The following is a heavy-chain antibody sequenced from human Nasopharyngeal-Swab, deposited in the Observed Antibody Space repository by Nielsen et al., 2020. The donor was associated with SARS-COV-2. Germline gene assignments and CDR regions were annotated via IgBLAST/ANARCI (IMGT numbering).Heavy chain of an antibody. CDR1: GFTFSSYA. J-gene: IGHJ4*02. CDR3: ARDFISSLGYFDY. V-gene: IGHV3-30-3*01. D-gene: IGHD6-13*01. Sequence: GGSLRLSCAASGFTFSSYAMHWVRQAPGKGLEWVAVTSYDGSNKYYADSVKGRFTISRDNSKNTLYLQMNSLRAEDTAVYYCARDFISSLGYFDYWGQGTLVTVSS. CDR2: TSYDGSNK.